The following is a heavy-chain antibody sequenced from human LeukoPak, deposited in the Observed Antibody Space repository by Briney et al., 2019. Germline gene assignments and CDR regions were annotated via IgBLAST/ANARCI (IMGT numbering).Heavy chain of an antibody. CDR1: GFTFSSYA. CDR3: AKDVGRNMVRGG. Sequence: GGSLRLSCAASGFTFSSYAMSWVRQAPGKGLEWVSRINSDGSITNYADSVKGRFTISRDNAKNTLYLQMNSLRAEDTAVYYCAKDVGRNMVRGGWGQGTLVTVSS. CDR2: INSDGSIT. D-gene: IGHD3-10*01. V-gene: IGHV3-74*01. J-gene: IGHJ4*02.